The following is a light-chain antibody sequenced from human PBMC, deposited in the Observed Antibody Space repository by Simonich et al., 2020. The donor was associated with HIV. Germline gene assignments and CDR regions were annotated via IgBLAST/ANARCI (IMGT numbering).Light chain of an antibody. CDR1: QSVLYSSNNKNY. CDR3: QQYYNSPYT. J-gene: IGKJ2*01. Sequence: DIVMTQSPDSLAVSLGERATINCNSSQSVLYSSNNKNYLLWDQQKPGQPPKLLIYWASTRESGVTDRFSGSGSGTDFTLTISSLQAEDVAVYYCQQYYNSPYTFGQGTKLEIK. CDR2: WAS. V-gene: IGKV4-1*01.